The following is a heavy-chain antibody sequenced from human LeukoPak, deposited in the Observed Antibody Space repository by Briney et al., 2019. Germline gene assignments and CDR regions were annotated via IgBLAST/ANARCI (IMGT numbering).Heavy chain of an antibody. CDR2: IKQDGSET. Sequence: GGSLRLSCAASGFTFSSYWMSWVRQAPGKGLAWVANIKQDGSETYYVDSVKGRFTISRDNTKNSLYLQMNSLRAEDTAVYYCARDTTTAAAAYFWGQGTLVTVSS. CDR3: ARDTTTAAAAYF. V-gene: IGHV3-7*01. D-gene: IGHD6-13*01. CDR1: GFTFSSYW. J-gene: IGHJ4*02.